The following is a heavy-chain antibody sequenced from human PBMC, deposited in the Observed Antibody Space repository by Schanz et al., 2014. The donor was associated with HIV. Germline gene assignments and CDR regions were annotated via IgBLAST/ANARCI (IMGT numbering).Heavy chain of an antibody. CDR3: VRDCVSGCPADY. J-gene: IGHJ4*02. CDR1: GFTFDDYD. D-gene: IGHD5-12*01. Sequence: EVQLAESGGGLVQPGRSLRLFCEASGFTFDDYDMHWVRQVPGKGLEWVSKINSGSTIKNYADSVKGRFTISRDNAKNSLYLQMNSLREDDTAIYYCVRDCVSGCPADYWGQGTLVTVSS. V-gene: IGHV3-9*01. CDR2: INSGSTIK.